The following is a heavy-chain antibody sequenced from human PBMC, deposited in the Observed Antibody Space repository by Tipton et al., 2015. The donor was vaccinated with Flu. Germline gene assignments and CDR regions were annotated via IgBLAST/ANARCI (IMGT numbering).Heavy chain of an antibody. Sequence: TLSLTCTVSGGSVSNGRYYWTWLRQPAGKGLEWIGRIYSNGNTNYSPSLESRVTVSVDPPKSRFSLSLSSVTTADTAVYYCARDSNLGQSYYFDYWGQGTLVTVSS. CDR3: ARDSNLGQSYYFDY. D-gene: IGHD7-27*01. CDR1: GGSVSNGRYY. V-gene: IGHV4-61*02. CDR2: IYSNGNT. J-gene: IGHJ4*02.